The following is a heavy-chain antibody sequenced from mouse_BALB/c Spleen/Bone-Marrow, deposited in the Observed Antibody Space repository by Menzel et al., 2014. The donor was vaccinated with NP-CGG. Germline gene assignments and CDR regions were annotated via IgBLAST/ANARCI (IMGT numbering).Heavy chain of an antibody. CDR2: IRNNAKGYTT. CDR3: ARDINYGNYWYFDV. CDR1: GFTFTDYY. Sequence: EVKLMESGGGLVQPGGSLRLSCATSGFTFTDYYMSWVRQPPGKALEWLGFIRNNAKGYTTEYSASVKVRFTISRDNSQSILYLQMNTLRAEDSAAYDCARDINYGNYWYFDVWGAGTTVTVSS. D-gene: IGHD2-1*01. V-gene: IGHV7-3*02. J-gene: IGHJ1*01.